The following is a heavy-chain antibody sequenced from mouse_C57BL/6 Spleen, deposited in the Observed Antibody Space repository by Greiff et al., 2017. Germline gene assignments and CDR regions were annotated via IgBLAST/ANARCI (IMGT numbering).Heavy chain of an antibody. D-gene: IGHD1-1*01. CDR2: ISSGSSTI. V-gene: IGHV5-17*01. CDR1: GFTFSDYG. CDR3: ARDGSSSPFAY. Sequence: EVKLLESGGGLVKPGGSLKLSCAASGFTFSDYGMHWVRQAPEKGLEWVAYISSGSSTIYYADTVKGRFTISRDNAKNTLFLQMTSLRSEDTAMYYCARDGSSSPFAYWGQGTLVTVSA. J-gene: IGHJ3*01.